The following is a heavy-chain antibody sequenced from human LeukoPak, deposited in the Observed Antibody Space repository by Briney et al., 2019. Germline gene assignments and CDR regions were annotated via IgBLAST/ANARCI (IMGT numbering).Heavy chain of an antibody. CDR3: ARPMSFYYEQRNWFDP. Sequence: PGGSLRLSCAASGFTFSNYAMNWVRQAPGKGLEWVSAISGSGGSTYYADSVKGRFTISRDNTRNLLYLQMNSLRADDTAVYYCARPMSFYYEQRNWFDPWGQGTLVTVSS. J-gene: IGHJ5*02. D-gene: IGHD3-3*01. CDR1: GFTFSNYA. V-gene: IGHV3-23*01. CDR2: ISGSGGST.